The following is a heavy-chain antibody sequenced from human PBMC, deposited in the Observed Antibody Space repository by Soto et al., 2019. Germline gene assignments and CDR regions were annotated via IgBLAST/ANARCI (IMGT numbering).Heavy chain of an antibody. D-gene: IGHD2-15*01. J-gene: IGHJ5*01. CDR3: ARDRCYDGTCYSASDS. V-gene: IGHV3-48*02. CDR1: GFSFSTYN. Sequence: EVRLMESGGGWVQPGGSLRLSCAASGFSFSTYNMDWVRQGPGKRPEWIAYISTTSFTIYYADSVKGRFTISRDNDRNSLYLEMNSLRDEDTAVYYCARDRCYDGTCYSASDSWGQGTLVTVSS. CDR2: ISTTSFTI.